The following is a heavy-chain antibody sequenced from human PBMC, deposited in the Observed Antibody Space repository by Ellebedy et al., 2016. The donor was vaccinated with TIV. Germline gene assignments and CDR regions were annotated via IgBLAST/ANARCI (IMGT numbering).Heavy chain of an antibody. Sequence: GESLKISCAASGFTFSDYHMSWFRQVPGKGLEWVANIKEDGSEEYYVDSVKGRFTISRDNAKNSLYLQMNSLRDEDTAVYYCARAIGVADCSWGQGTLVTVSS. CDR1: GFTFSDYH. D-gene: IGHD2-21*02. V-gene: IGHV3-7*01. J-gene: IGHJ5*02. CDR3: ARAIGVADCS. CDR2: IKEDGSEE.